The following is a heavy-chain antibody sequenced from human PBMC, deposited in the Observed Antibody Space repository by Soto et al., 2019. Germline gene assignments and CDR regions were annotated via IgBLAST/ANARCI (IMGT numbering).Heavy chain of an antibody. Sequence: GGSLRLSCAASGFTFSGYAMNWVRQAPGQGLEWVSSISSSGRYIYYADSVKGRFTISRDNAKNSLSLQMNSLRAEDTAVYYCAWGRHCSTTSCLFDYWGQGTLVTVSS. J-gene: IGHJ4*02. D-gene: IGHD2-2*01. CDR3: AWGRHCSTTSCLFDY. V-gene: IGHV3-21*01. CDR1: GFTFSGYA. CDR2: ISSSGRYI.